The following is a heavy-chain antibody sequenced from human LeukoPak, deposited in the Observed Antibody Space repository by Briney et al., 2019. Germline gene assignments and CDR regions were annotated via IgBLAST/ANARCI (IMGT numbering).Heavy chain of an antibody. CDR2: ISPNSGGT. D-gene: IGHD6-6*01. CDR3: ARDRYSSSPGDFDY. V-gene: IGHV1-2*06. J-gene: IGHJ4*02. CDR1: GYTFTGYY. Sequence: ASVKVSCKASGYTFTGYYMHWVRQAPGQGREWMGRISPNSGGTNYAQKFQGRVTMTRDTSISTAYMELSRLRSDDTAVYYCARDRYSSSPGDFDYWGQGTLVTVSS.